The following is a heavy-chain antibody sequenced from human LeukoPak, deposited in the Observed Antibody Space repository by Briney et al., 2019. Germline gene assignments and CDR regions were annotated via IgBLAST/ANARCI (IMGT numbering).Heavy chain of an antibody. CDR1: GFTFSSYG. D-gene: IGHD3-10*01. CDR2: IRYDGSNK. J-gene: IGHJ4*02. CDR3: AKFAYPIGFSGSYFQSFDY. V-gene: IGHV3-30*02. Sequence: GGSLRLSCAASGFTFSSYGMHWVRQAPGKGLEWVAFIRYDGSNKYYADSVKGRFTISRDNSKNTLYLQTNSLRAEDTAVYYCAKFAYPIGFSGSYFQSFDYWGQGTLVTVSS.